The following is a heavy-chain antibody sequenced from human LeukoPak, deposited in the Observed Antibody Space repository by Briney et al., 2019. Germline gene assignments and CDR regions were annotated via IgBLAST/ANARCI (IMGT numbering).Heavy chain of an antibody. CDR3: ARDKGSGWSYYFDY. J-gene: IGHJ4*02. V-gene: IGHV3-33*01. CDR1: GFTFSGYP. CDR2: IWYDATDK. D-gene: IGHD6-19*01. Sequence: GGSLRLSCAASGFTFSGYPIHWVRQAPGKGLEWVAVIWYDATDKYYADSVKGRFTISRDNSKNTLYLQMNSLRAEDTAVYYCARDKGSGWSYYFDYWGQGILVTVSS.